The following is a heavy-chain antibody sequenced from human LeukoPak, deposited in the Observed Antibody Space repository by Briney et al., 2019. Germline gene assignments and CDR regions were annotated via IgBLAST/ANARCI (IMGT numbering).Heavy chain of an antibody. CDR1: GFTFSSYG. CDR3: AKPLGVDYDAFDI. Sequence: GGSLRLSCAASGFTFSSYGMHWVRQAPGKGLEWVAVISYDGSNKYYADSVKGRFTISRDNSKNTLYLQMNSLRAEDTAVYYCAKPLGVDYDAFDIWGQGTMVTVSS. V-gene: IGHV3-30*18. CDR2: ISYDGSNK. J-gene: IGHJ3*02. D-gene: IGHD1-26*01.